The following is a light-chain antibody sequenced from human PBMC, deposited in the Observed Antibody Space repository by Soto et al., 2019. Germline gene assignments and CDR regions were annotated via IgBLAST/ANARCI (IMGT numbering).Light chain of an antibody. CDR3: QTWANGIHV. CDR2: LYNDGSH. CDR1: SGHSSYA. Sequence: QLVLTQSPSASASLGASVKLTCTLSSGHSSYAIAWHQQQPEKGPRYLMKLYNDGSHSKGDGIPDRFSGSSSGAERYLTISSLQSEDEADYYCQTWANGIHVFGTGTKLTVL. V-gene: IGLV4-69*01. J-gene: IGLJ1*01.